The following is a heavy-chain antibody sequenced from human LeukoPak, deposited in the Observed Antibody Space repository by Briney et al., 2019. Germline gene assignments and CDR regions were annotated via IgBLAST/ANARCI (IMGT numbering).Heavy chain of an antibody. Sequence: GGSLRLSCAASGFTFSCYSMPWVRQAPGKGLQYVSTISANGGSKYYANSVKGRFTISRDNSRNTLSLQMHSLRAEDMAVYYCAREGEGGATDYWGQGTLVTVSS. V-gene: IGHV3-64*01. CDR1: GFTFSCYS. CDR3: AREGEGGATDY. D-gene: IGHD3-16*01. CDR2: ISANGGSK. J-gene: IGHJ4*02.